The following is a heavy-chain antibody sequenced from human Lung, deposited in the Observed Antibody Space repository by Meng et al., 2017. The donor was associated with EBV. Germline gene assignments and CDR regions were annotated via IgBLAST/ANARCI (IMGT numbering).Heavy chain of an antibody. V-gene: IGHV3-30*18. Sequence: ERWVSVGGGGVQPGRSLRLSCAASGFIFSGYGFHWVRQAPGKGPEWVAIIPSDASHNKYYADSVKGRFTISRDNSENTLYLQMNSLKIEDTAVYYCAKDLSGRFDPWGQGTLVTVSS. J-gene: IGHJ5*02. CDR1: GFIFSGYG. D-gene: IGHD1-14*01. CDR2: IPSDASHNK. CDR3: AKDLSGRFDP.